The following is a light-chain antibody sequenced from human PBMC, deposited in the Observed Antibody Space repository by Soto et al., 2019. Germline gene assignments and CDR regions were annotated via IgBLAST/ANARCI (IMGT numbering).Light chain of an antibody. CDR2: GIS. J-gene: IGKJ5*01. CDR3: QQYSKWPIT. Sequence: EMVRTQFPAILSVSPLESATLSCRASQSVNSNYLAWYQQPPGQPPRLLIYGISTRATGIPARFSGSGSGTEFSLTISSLQSEDFAVYYCQQYSKWPITFGQGTRLEIK. V-gene: IGKV3-15*01. CDR1: QSVNSN.